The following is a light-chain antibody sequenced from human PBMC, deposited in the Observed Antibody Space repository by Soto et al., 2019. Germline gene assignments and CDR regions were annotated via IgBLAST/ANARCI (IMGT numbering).Light chain of an antibody. CDR3: SSYVGNNNLV. CDR1: SSDVGAYNY. J-gene: IGLJ2*01. V-gene: IGLV2-8*01. CDR2: EVN. Sequence: QSVLTQPPSASGSPGQSVTISCTGTSSDVGAYNYVSWYQQDPGKAPKLMIYEVNKRPSGVPDRFSGSKSGNTASLTVSGLQAEDEADYFCSSYVGNNNLVFGGGTKLTVL.